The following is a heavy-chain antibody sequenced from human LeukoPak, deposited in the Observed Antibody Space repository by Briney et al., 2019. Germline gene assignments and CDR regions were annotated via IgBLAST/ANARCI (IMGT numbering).Heavy chain of an antibody. D-gene: IGHD6-19*01. J-gene: IGHJ4*02. Sequence: SETLSLTCTVSGGSISSYYWSWIRQPPGKGLEWIGYIYYSGSTNYNPSLKSRVTISVDTSKNQFSLKLSSVTAADTAVYYCARLAPYSSGWYRFLDYWGQGTLVTVSS. CDR1: GGSISSYY. V-gene: IGHV4-59*08. CDR3: ARLAPYSSGWYRFLDY. CDR2: IYYSGST.